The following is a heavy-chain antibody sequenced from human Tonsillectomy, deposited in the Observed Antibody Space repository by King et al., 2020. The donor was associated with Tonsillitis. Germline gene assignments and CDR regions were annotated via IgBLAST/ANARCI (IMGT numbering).Heavy chain of an antibody. CDR1: GYTFTGYY. V-gene: IGHV1-2*02. D-gene: IGHD1-1*01. CDR3: ARPTKGWNGNYGMDV. Sequence: VQLVESGAEVKKPGASVKVSCKASGYTFTGYYIHWVRQAPGQGLEWMGWINPNSGDTNYAQNFQGRVTMTRDTSISTAYMELSRLRSNDTAVYYCARPTKGWNGNYGMDVWGQGTTVTVSS. J-gene: IGHJ6*02. CDR2: INPNSGDT.